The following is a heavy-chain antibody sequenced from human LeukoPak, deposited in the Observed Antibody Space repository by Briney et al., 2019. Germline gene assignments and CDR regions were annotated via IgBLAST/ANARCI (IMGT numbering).Heavy chain of an antibody. CDR1: GGSISSGGYY. CDR2: IYYSGST. CDR3: ARVTVRLGYCSGGSCLFDY. D-gene: IGHD2-15*01. V-gene: IGHV4-31*03. J-gene: IGHJ4*02. Sequence: SQTLSLTCTVSGGSISSGGYYWSWIRQHPGKGLEWIGYIYYSGSTYYNPSLKSRVTISVDTSKNQFSLKLSSVTAADTAVYYCARVTVRLGYCSGGSCLFDYWGQGTLVTVSS.